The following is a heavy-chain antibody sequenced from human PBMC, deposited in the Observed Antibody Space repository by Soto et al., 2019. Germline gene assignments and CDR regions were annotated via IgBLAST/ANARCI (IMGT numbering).Heavy chain of an antibody. Sequence: SGPTLVNPTHTLTLTCTFSGFSLSTSGVGVGWIRQPPGKALEWLAVIYWDDDKRYSPSLKNRLTITKDTSKNHVVLTMTNIDAVDTATYYCAHKEPRMNHFDYWGQGTPVTVSS. CDR3: AHKEPRMNHFDY. J-gene: IGHJ4*02. CDR1: GFSLSTSGVG. D-gene: IGHD2-8*01. CDR2: IYWDDDK. V-gene: IGHV2-5*02.